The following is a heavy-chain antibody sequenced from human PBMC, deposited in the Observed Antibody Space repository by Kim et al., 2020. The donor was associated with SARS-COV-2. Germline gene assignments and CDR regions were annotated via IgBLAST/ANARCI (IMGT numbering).Heavy chain of an antibody. CDR2: IRSKAYGGTT. V-gene: IGHV3-49*03. CDR3: TRYRGYDREPYYYYYGMDV. CDR1: GFTFGDYA. D-gene: IGHD5-12*01. Sequence: GGSLRLSCTASGFTFGDYAMSWFRQAPGKGLEWVGFIRSKAYGGTTEYAASVKGRFTISRDDSKSIAYLQMNSLKTEDTAVYYCTRYRGYDREPYYYYYGMDVWGQGTTVTVSS. J-gene: IGHJ6*02.